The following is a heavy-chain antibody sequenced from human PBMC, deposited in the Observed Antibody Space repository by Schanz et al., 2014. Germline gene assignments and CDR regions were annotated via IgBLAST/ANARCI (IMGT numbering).Heavy chain of an antibody. J-gene: IGHJ6*02. D-gene: IGHD6-13*01. V-gene: IGHV3-23*01. CDR1: GFAFSSYG. Sequence: EVQLLESGGGLVQPGGSLRLSCLASGFAFSSYGINWLRQAPGQGLEWVSCMYIGGNTYYADSVNGRFTISRDNAKNTLYLQMNSLRPEDTAVYYWLAPDYDMDVWGQGTTVTVSS. CDR3: LAPDYDMDV. CDR2: MYIGGNT.